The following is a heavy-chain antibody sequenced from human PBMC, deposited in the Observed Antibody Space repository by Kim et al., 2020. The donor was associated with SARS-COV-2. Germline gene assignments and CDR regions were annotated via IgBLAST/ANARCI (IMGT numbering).Heavy chain of an antibody. Sequence: GGSLRLSCAASGFTFSNAWMSWVRQAPGKGLEWVGRIKSKTDGGTTDYAAPVKGRFTISRDDSKNTLYLQMNSLKTEDTAVYYCTTDVGYYGSGSYPLNYWYFDLWGRGTLVTVSS. CDR3: TTDVGYYGSGSYPLNYWYFDL. CDR2: IKSKTDGGTT. J-gene: IGHJ2*01. V-gene: IGHV3-15*01. CDR1: GFTFSNAW. D-gene: IGHD3-10*01.